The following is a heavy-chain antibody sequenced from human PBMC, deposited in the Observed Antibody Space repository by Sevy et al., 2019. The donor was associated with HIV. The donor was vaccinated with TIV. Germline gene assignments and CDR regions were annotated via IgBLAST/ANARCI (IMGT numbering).Heavy chain of an antibody. D-gene: IGHD5-18*01. J-gene: IGHJ4*02. Sequence: GGSLRLSCGASGFTFSNYAMSWVRQAPGKGLEWVSSISGSGDNTYYADSVKGRFTVSRDNSKKTLYLQMNSLGAEDTAVYYCAKDSGDDNYGLFDYWGQGTLVTVSS. V-gene: IGHV3-23*01. CDR2: ISGSGDNT. CDR3: AKDSGDDNYGLFDY. CDR1: GFTFSNYA.